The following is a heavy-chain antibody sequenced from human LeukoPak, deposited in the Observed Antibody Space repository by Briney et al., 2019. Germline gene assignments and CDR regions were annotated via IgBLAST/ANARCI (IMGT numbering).Heavy chain of an antibody. CDR1: GGSISSSSYY. V-gene: IGHV4-39*01. J-gene: IGHJ4*02. CDR2: IYYSGST. Sequence: SETLSLTCTVPGGSISSSSYYWGWIRQPPGKGLEWIGSIYYSGSTYYNPSLKSRVTISVDTSKNQFSLKLSSVTAADTAVYYCARWGTSCYSHWGQGTLVTVSS. D-gene: IGHD2-2*02. CDR3: ARWGTSCYSH.